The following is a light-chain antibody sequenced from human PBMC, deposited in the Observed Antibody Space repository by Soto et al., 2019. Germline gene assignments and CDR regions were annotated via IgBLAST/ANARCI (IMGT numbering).Light chain of an antibody. CDR1: QSVSSSY. J-gene: IGKJ4*01. CDR3: QHYGTSPLT. V-gene: IGKV3-20*01. CDR2: GAS. Sequence: EIVLTQSPGTLSLSPGERATLSCRASQSVSSSYLAWYQQKPGQAPMLLIYGASSRATGIPDRFSGSGSGTDFTLTISRLEPEDFAVYYCQHYGTSPLTFGGGTKVEIK.